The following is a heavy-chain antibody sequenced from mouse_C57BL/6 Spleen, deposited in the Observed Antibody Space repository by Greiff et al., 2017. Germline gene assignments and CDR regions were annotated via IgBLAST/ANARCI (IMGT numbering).Heavy chain of an antibody. CDR3: ARSSTGTGAMDY. CDR1: GYTFTSYW. CDR2: IDPSDSST. Sequence: QVQLQQPGAELVKPGASVKLSCKASGYTFTSYWMQWVKQRPGQGLEWIGEIDPSDSSTNYNQKFKGKATLTVDTSSSTAYMQLSSLTSEDSAVYYCARSSTGTGAMDYWGQGTSVTVSS. D-gene: IGHD4-1*02. J-gene: IGHJ4*01. V-gene: IGHV1-50*01.